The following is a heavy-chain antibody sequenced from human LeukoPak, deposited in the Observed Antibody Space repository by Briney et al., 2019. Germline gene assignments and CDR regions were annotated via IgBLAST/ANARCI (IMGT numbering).Heavy chain of an antibody. V-gene: IGHV4-39*01. Sequence: SETLSLTCTVSSGSISSSNYYWGWIRQPPGKGLEWIGSISYTGSIDYNPSLKSRVTISVDTSRNQFSLKLSSVTAANTAVYYCARYSSSHAFDIWGQGTMVTVSS. CDR2: ISYTGSI. CDR1: SGSISSSNYY. D-gene: IGHD6-6*01. J-gene: IGHJ3*02. CDR3: ARYSSSHAFDI.